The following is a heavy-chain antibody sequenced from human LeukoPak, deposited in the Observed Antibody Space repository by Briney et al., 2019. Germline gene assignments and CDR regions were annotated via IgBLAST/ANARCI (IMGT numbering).Heavy chain of an antibody. CDR2: IYYSGST. CDR1: GGSISSYY. V-gene: IGHV4-59*01. D-gene: IGHD4-23*01. Sequence: PSETLSLTCTVSGGSISSYYWSWIRQPPGKGLEWIGYIYYSGSTNYNPSLKSRVTISVDTSKNQFSLKLSSVTAADTAVYYCAREGVTYSSDYWGQGTLVTVSS. J-gene: IGHJ4*02. CDR3: AREGVTYSSDY.